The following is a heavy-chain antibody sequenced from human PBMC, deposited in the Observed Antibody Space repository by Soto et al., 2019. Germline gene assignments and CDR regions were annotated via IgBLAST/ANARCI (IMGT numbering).Heavy chain of an antibody. V-gene: IGHV3-9*01. CDR2: ISWDSGIL. J-gene: IGHJ4*02. D-gene: IGHD4-4*01. CDR1: GFTFDDDA. CDR3: AKGGATVTTWFDY. Sequence: GGSLRLSCAASGFTFDDDAMHWVRQAPGKGLEWVSSISWDSGILGYADAVKGRFTISRDNAKNSLYLQMNSLRVEDTALYYCAKGGATVTTWFDYWGQGTLVTVSS.